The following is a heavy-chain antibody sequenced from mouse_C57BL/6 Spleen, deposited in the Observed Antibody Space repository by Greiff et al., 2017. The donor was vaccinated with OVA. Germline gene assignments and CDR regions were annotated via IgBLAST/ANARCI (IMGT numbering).Heavy chain of an antibody. D-gene: IGHD4-1*01. Sequence: EVQLQQSGPELVKPGASVTISCKASGYTFTDYYMNWVKQSHGKSLEWIGAINPNNGGTSYNQKFKGKVTLTGDKSSSTAYMELRSLTTEDSAVXYCAKEELGFDYWGQGTTLTVSS. CDR3: AKEELGFDY. J-gene: IGHJ2*01. V-gene: IGHV1-26*01. CDR1: GYTFTDYY. CDR2: INPNNGGT.